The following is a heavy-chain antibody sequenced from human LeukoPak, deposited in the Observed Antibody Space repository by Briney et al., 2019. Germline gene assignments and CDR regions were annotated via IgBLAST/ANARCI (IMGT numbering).Heavy chain of an antibody. D-gene: IGHD5-18*01. Sequence: PGGSLRLSCEDSGFTLRNFAVSWVRQAPGKGLEWVSVISVSGGSTHYAASVKGRFTISRDNSKNTLYLQMNSLRAEDTAVYYCAREQHHWGQGTLVTVSS. J-gene: IGHJ5*02. CDR1: GFTLRNFA. CDR2: ISVSGGST. CDR3: AREQHH. V-gene: IGHV3-23*01.